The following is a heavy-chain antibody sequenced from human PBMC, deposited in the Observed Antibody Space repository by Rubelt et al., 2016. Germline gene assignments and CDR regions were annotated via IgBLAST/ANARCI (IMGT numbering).Heavy chain of an antibody. D-gene: IGHD6-19*01. Sequence: QVQLVQSGAEVKKPGASVKVSCKASGYTFTSYAMHWVRQAPGQRLEWMGWINAGNGNTKYSQKFQGRGTITRDTSASTAYMGLSSLRSEDTAVYYCARVIWGSGWSNNWFDPWGQGTLVTVSS. CDR3: ARVIWGSGWSNNWFDP. CDR1: GYTFTSYA. V-gene: IGHV1-3*01. J-gene: IGHJ5*02. CDR2: INAGNGNT.